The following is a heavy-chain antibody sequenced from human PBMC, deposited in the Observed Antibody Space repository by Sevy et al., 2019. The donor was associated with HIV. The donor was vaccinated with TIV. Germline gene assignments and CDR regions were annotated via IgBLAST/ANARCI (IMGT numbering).Heavy chain of an antibody. D-gene: IGHD5-12*01. Sequence: GGSLRLSCPASGFNFRTHAMHWVRQPPGKGLEWVAVISSTGSHKYYANSVRGRFTISRDNSENTLSLQMNGLRLDDTGLYYCAREAGYTTTWSPGNYWGLGTLVTVSS. CDR1: GFNFRTHA. V-gene: IGHV3-30-3*01. CDR3: AREAGYTTTWSPGNY. CDR2: ISSTGSHK. J-gene: IGHJ4*02.